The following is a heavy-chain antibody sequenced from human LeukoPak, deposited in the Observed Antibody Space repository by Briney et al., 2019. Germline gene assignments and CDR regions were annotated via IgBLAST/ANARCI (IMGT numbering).Heavy chain of an antibody. J-gene: IGHJ5*02. Sequence: PSETLSLTCTVSGGSISNYYWSWIRQPAGKGLEWIGRIYTSGSTNYNPSLKSRVTISVDTSKNQFSLKLSSVTAADTAVYYCARGSPDVVPAANPRFDPWGQGTLVTVSS. CDR3: ARGSPDVVPAANPRFDP. D-gene: IGHD2-2*01. CDR1: GGSISNYY. V-gene: IGHV4-4*07. CDR2: IYTSGST.